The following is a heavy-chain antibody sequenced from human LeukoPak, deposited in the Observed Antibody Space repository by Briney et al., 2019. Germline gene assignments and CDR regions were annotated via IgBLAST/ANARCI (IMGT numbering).Heavy chain of an antibody. CDR3: ARDDGAGGPFDY. Sequence: PGGSLRVSCVVSGFTVSTNYMNWVRQAPGKGLEWVSLIQSGGSTYYTDSAKGRFTISRDNSKNTLYLQLNSLRAEDTAVYYCARDDGAGGPFDYWGQGTLVTVSS. CDR2: IQSGGST. CDR1: GFTVSTNY. J-gene: IGHJ4*02. D-gene: IGHD3-10*01. V-gene: IGHV3-66*01.